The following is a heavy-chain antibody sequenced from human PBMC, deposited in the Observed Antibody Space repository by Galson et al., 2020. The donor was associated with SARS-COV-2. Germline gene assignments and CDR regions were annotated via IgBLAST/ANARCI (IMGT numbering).Heavy chain of an antibody. D-gene: IGHD5-12*01. CDR1: GFTFRSYW. Sequence: GSLRLSCAASGFTFRSYWMSWVRQAPGKGLEWVANIKQDGSDRYYVDSVKGRFTISIDNAKNSLYLQMNSLRAEDTAVYYCARDQDGYNDFWGQGTLVTVSS. CDR2: IKQDGSDR. V-gene: IGHV3-7*01. J-gene: IGHJ4*02. CDR3: ARDQDGYNDF.